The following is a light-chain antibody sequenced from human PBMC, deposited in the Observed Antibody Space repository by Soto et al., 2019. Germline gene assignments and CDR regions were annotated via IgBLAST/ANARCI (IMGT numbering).Light chain of an antibody. Sequence: DIQMTQSPSSLSASVGDRVTITCRASQGISNYLAWYQQKPGKIPEVLIYAASTVHSGVPSRFGGSGSGTEFTLTIDNVQPVDVATYYCQNYFSAPETFGQWTKLEIK. CDR3: QNYFSAPET. J-gene: IGKJ1*01. CDR2: AAS. CDR1: QGISNY. V-gene: IGKV1-27*01.